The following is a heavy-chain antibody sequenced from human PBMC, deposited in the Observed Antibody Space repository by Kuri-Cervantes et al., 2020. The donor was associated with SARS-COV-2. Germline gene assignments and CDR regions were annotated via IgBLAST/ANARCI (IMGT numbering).Heavy chain of an antibody. J-gene: IGHJ6*02. D-gene: IGHD2-2*01. CDR3: ARWELGYCSSTSCYSSDGRYYYYYGMDV. Sequence: ASVKVSCKASGYTFTSYYMHWVRQAPGQGLEWMGWISAYNGNTNYAQKLQGRVTMTTDTSTSTAYMELRSLRSDDTAVYYCARWELGYCSSTSCYSSDGRYYYYYGMDVWGQGTTVTVSS. V-gene: IGHV1-18*04. CDR1: GYTFTSYY. CDR2: ISAYNGNT.